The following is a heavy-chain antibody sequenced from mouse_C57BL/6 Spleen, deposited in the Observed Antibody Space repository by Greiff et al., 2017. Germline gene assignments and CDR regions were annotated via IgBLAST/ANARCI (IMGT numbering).Heavy chain of an antibody. D-gene: IGHD1-1*01. Sequence: VQLQQSGPELVKPGASVKISCKASGYSFTGYYMNWVKQSPEKSLEWIGEINPSTGGTTYNQKFKAKATLTVDKSSSTAYMQLKGLASEDSAGYYCARGGTTVGVDFDYWGQGTTLTVSS. CDR3: ARGGTTVGVDFDY. V-gene: IGHV1-42*01. J-gene: IGHJ2*01. CDR1: GYSFTGYY. CDR2: INPSTGGT.